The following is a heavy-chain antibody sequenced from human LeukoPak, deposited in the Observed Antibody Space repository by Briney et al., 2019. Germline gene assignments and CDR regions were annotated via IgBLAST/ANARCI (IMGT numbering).Heavy chain of an antibody. Sequence: GGSLRLSCAASGFTFNSHAMSWVRQSPGKGLESVSGISGSGGSTYYADSVKGRFTISRDNSKTTLYLQMNSLRAEDTAVYYCAKDWGHSSGWYHGYFDYWGQGTLVTVSS. D-gene: IGHD6-19*01. CDR1: GFTFNSHA. CDR2: ISGSGGST. V-gene: IGHV3-23*01. J-gene: IGHJ4*02. CDR3: AKDWGHSSGWYHGYFDY.